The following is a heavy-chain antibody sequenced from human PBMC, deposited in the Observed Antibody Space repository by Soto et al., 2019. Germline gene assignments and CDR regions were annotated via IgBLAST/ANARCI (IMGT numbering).Heavy chain of an antibody. CDR2: IDYAGKT. J-gene: IGHJ4*02. D-gene: IGHD5-18*01. Sequence: SETLSLTCRVSGGSISSSGSYWGWSRQPPGKGLEGIGRIDYAGKTHYNPSLRSRLTISADTSKNQFCLNLTSVTAADTAVFFCARQYTFWGQGTLVTVSS. CDR1: GGSISSSGSY. V-gene: IGHV4-39*01. CDR3: ARQYTF.